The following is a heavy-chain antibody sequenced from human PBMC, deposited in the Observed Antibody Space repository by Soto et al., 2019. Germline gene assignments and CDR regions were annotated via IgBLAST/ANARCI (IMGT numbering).Heavy chain of an antibody. CDR3: ARGGDGDYLVGYFDY. CDR2: IIPILGIA. CDR1: GGTFSSYT. J-gene: IGHJ4*02. D-gene: IGHD4-17*01. V-gene: IGHV1-69*02. Sequence: GASVKVSCKASGGTFSSYTISWVRQAPGQGLEWMGRIIPILGIANYAQKFQGRVTITADKSTSTAYMELSSLRSEDTAVYYCARGGDGDYLVGYFDYWGQGTLVTVSS.